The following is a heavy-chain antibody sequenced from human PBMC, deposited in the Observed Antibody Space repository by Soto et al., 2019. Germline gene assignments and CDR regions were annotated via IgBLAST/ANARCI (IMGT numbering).Heavy chain of an antibody. V-gene: IGHV3-23*01. CDR2: ISGSGGST. CDR1: GFTFSSYA. D-gene: IGHD2-8*01. CDR3: AKNGLGSPDLNGMDSYFDY. Sequence: GGSLRLSCAASGFTFSSYAMSWVRQAPGKGLEWVSAISGSGGSTYYADSVKGRFTISRDNSKNTLYLQMNSLRAEDTAVYYCAKNGLGSPDLNGMDSYFDYWGQGTLVTVSS. J-gene: IGHJ4*02.